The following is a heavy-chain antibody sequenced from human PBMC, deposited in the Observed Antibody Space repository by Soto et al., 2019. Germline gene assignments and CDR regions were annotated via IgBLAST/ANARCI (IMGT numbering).Heavy chain of an antibody. J-gene: IGHJ4*02. Sequence: SETLSLPCTVSGGSISSYYWSWIRQPAGKGLEWIGRIYTSGSTNYNPSLKSRVTMSEDTSKNPFSLKLSSVTAADTAVYYCARDRDDFWSGYRPPVYFDYWGQGTLVTVSS. V-gene: IGHV4-4*07. D-gene: IGHD3-3*01. CDR2: IYTSGST. CDR1: GGSISSYY. CDR3: ARDRDDFWSGYRPPVYFDY.